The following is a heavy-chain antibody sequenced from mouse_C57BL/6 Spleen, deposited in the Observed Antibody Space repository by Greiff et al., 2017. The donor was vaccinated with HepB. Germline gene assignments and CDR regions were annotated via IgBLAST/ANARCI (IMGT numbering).Heavy chain of an antibody. CDR2: IDPSDSYT. D-gene: IGHD2-1*01. V-gene: IGHV1-69*01. CDR3: ASYGNYYAMDY. CDR1: GYTFTSYW. Sequence: QVQLKQSGAELVMPGASVKLSCKASGYTFTSYWMHWVKQRPGQGLEWIGEIDPSDSYTNYNQKFKGKSTLTVDKSSSTAYMQLSSLTSEDSAVYYCASYGNYYAMDYWGQGTSVTVSS. J-gene: IGHJ4*01.